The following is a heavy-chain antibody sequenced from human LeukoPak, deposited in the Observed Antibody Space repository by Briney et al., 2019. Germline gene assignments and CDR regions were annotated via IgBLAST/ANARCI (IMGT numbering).Heavy chain of an antibody. Sequence: PGGSLRLSCAASGFTFSSAWMSWVRQAPGKGLEWVGLSKSKSDGGATNYAAPVKGRFTISRDDSKNILSLQMYNLETDDTAVYYCTIVRRPSSSQVWLTYWGQGAPVTVSS. V-gene: IGHV3-15*01. CDR1: GFTFSSAW. J-gene: IGHJ4*02. CDR3: TIVRRPSSSQVWLTY. D-gene: IGHD5-18*01. CDR2: SKSKSDGGAT.